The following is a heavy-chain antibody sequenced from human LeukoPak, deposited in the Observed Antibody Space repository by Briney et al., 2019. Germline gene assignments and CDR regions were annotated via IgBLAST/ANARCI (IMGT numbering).Heavy chain of an antibody. Sequence: PGGSLRLSCAASGFTFSTYAMHWVRQAPGKGLEWVAVISYDGSSKYYADSVKGRFTISRDNSKNTLYLQMNSLRAEDTAVYYCARGDSSGYYHYGYYYYYYYMDVWGKGTTVTVSS. CDR2: ISYDGSSK. CDR3: ARGDSSGYYHYGYYYYYYYMDV. CDR1: GFTFSTYA. V-gene: IGHV3-30*04. D-gene: IGHD3-22*01. J-gene: IGHJ6*03.